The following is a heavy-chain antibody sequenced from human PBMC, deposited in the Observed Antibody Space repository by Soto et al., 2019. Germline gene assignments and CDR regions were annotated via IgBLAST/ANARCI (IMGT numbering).Heavy chain of an antibody. Sequence: SETRCVTCTFSVGSISSYYWIWIRQPPGKGLEWIGYIYYSGSTNYNPSLKSRVTISVDTSKNQFSLKLSSVTAADTAVYYCAGGGASYYYGMDVWGQGTAVTVSS. J-gene: IGHJ6*01. CDR1: VGSISSYY. D-gene: IGHD3-16*01. V-gene: IGHV4-59*01. CDR3: AGGGASYYYGMDV. CDR2: IYYSGST.